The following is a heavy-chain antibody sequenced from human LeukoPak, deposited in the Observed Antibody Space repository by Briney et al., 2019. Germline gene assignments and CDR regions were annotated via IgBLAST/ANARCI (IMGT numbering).Heavy chain of an antibody. CDR3: ARRSRGVIIGYYFDY. Sequence: SETLSLTCTVSGGSISSSSYYWGWIRQPPGKGLEWIGSIYYSGSTYYNPSLKSRVTISVDTSKNQFSLKLSSVTAADTAVYYCARRSRGVIIGYYFDYWGQGTLVTVSS. V-gene: IGHV4-39*01. J-gene: IGHJ4*02. CDR2: IYYSGST. D-gene: IGHD3-10*01. CDR1: GGSISSSSYY.